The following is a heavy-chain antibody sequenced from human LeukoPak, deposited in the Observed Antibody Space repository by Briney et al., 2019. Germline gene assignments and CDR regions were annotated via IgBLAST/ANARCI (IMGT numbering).Heavy chain of an antibody. CDR2: IYSDGKT. D-gene: IGHD4-17*01. Sequence: PGGSMRLACTAYGLSVSGNYWHWVRQAPGKALEWVSIIYSDGKTLYTKSVKGRFTFSRDKSKNTFYLQMNSLRAEDTAVYFCTYGDYPLTYWGQGTLVTVSS. CDR1: GLSVSGNY. CDR3: TYGDYPLTY. V-gene: IGHV3-66*01. J-gene: IGHJ4*02.